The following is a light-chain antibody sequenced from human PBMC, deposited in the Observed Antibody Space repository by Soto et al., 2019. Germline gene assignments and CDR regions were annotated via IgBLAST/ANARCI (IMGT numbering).Light chain of an antibody. CDR3: QQYNNWLWT. V-gene: IGKV3-15*01. CDR1: QSVSSD. CDR2: GAS. Sequence: EIVMTQALATLSVSPGESATLSCRASQSVSSDLAWYQQKPGQAPRPLIYGASTRATGIPARFSGSGSGTEFTLTISSLQSEDFGVYYCQQYNNWLWTFGQGTKVDIK. J-gene: IGKJ1*01.